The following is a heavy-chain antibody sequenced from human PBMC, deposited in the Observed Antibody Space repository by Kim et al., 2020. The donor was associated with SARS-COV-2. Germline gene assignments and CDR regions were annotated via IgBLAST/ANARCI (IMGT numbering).Heavy chain of an antibody. D-gene: IGHD6-6*01. J-gene: IGHJ3*02. V-gene: IGHV1-8*01. Sequence: ASVKVSCKASGYTFPSYDLNWVRQAAGQGLEWMGWMNPNSGNTGYAQKFQGRVALTRDTSISTAYMELSSLRSEDTAVYYCARGTLYSSSSLTFDIWGQGTMVTVSS. CDR3: ARGTLYSSSSLTFDI. CDR1: GYTFPSYD. CDR2: MNPNSGNT.